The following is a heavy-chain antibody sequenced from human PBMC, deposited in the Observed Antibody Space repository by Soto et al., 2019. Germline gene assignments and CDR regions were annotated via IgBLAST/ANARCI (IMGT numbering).Heavy chain of an antibody. CDR1: GFTFSSYA. V-gene: IGHV3-23*01. J-gene: IGHJ3*02. CDR3: AKCSFATATRGGGFDI. CDR2: ISSSAGST. Sequence: GGSLRLSCAASGFTFSSYAMSWVRQAPGKGLEWVSGISSSAGSTYYTDSVKGRFTISRDNSKNTLYLQITSLRAEDTAVYYCAKCSFATATRGGGFDIWGQGTMVTVSS. D-gene: IGHD2-15*01.